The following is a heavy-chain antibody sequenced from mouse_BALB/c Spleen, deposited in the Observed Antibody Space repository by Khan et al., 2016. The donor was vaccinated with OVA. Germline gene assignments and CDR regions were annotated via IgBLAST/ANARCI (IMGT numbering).Heavy chain of an antibody. CDR2: VSTGGGYT. D-gene: IGHD1-1*01. Sequence: EVELVESGGDLVKPGGSLKLSCAASGFTFSTYGMSWVRQTPDKRLEWVATVSTGGGYTYYPDSVKGRFTISRDNAKNTLDLQMSSLKSEDTAMFYCARLAYYYDSEGFAYWGQGTLVTVSA. J-gene: IGHJ3*01. CDR1: GFTFSTYG. CDR3: ARLAYYYDSEGFAY. V-gene: IGHV5-6*01.